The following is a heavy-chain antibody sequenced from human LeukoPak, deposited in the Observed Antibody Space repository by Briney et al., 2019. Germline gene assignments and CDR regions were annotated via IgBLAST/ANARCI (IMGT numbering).Heavy chain of an antibody. CDR3: VGDYDSSGPQKNYLDF. CDR2: IIPMYGTT. Sequence: ASVKVSCKASTGSFSSYAVSWVRPAPGHGLEWMGRIIPMYGTTDFAQRFQGRVTIIADKSTATAYMELSRLRSDDTAIYCVGDYDSSGPQKNYLDFWGQGSLVTVSS. CDR1: TGSFSSYA. D-gene: IGHD3-22*01. J-gene: IGHJ4*02. V-gene: IGHV1-69*06.